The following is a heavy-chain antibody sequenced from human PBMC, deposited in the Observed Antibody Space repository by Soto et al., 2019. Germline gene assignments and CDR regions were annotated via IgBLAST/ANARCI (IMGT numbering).Heavy chain of an antibody. V-gene: IGHV1-3*01. D-gene: IGHD6-13*01. CDR2: INAGNGNT. J-gene: IGHJ5*02. Sequence: GASVKVSCKASGYTFTSYAMHWVRQAPGQRLEWMGWINAGNGNTKYSQKFQGRVTITRDTSAGTAYMELSSLRSEDTAVYYCARVHGMQLGPARFDPWGHGTLVTVSS. CDR1: GYTFTSYA. CDR3: ARVHGMQLGPARFDP.